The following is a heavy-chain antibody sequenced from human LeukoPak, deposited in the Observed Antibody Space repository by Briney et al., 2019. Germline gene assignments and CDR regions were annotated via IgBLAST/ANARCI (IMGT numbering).Heavy chain of an antibody. Sequence: SAPTLVNPTQTLTLTCTFSGFSLSTSGVCVSWIRQPPGKALEWLARIDWDDDKYYNTSLKTRLTISKDTSKNQVVLTMTNMDPVDTATYYCARAFPTVTTFDYWGQGTLVTVSS. J-gene: IGHJ4*02. CDR1: GFSLSTSGVC. CDR3: ARAFPTVTTFDY. CDR2: IDWDDDK. D-gene: IGHD4-17*01. V-gene: IGHV2-70*11.